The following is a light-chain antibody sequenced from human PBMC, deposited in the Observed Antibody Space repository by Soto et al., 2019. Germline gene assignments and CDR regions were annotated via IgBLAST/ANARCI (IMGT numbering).Light chain of an antibody. CDR2: DAS. J-gene: IGKJ5*01. CDR1: QSISSY. CDR3: QQRGNWPIT. V-gene: IGKV3-11*01. Sequence: EIVLTQSPATLSLSPGERATLSCRASQSISSYLDWYQQKRGQAPTLLIYDASMMATGIPARFSGSGSGTDFTLTISSLEPEDFAIYYCQQRGNWPITFGQGTRVEIK.